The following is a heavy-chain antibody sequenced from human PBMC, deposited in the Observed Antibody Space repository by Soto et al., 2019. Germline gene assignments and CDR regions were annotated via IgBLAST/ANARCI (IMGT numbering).Heavy chain of an antibody. V-gene: IGHV1-2*04. CDR2: INPNSGGT. CDR3: ARELPYRVNVVVIDAFDI. Sequence: GASVKVSCKASGYTFTGYYMHWVRQAPGQGLEWMGWINPNSGGTNYAQKFQGWATMTRDTSISTAYMELSRLRSEDTAVYYCARELPYRVNVVVIDAFDIWGQGTMVTVSS. J-gene: IGHJ3*02. D-gene: IGHD3-22*01. CDR1: GYTFTGYY.